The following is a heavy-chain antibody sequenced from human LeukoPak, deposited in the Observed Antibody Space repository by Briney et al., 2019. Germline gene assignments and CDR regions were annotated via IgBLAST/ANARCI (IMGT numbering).Heavy chain of an antibody. V-gene: IGHV4-39*01. CDR3: ARSTIFAVPAPFGY. Sequence: SETLSLTCTVSGGSIGSSSYYWGWIRQPPGKVLEWIGGIFYSGSTYYNPSLKSRVTISVDTSRNQFSLKLNSVTAADTAVYYCARSTIFAVPAPFGYWGQGILVTVSS. CDR2: IFYSGST. CDR1: GGSIGSSSYY. J-gene: IGHJ4*02. D-gene: IGHD3-3*01.